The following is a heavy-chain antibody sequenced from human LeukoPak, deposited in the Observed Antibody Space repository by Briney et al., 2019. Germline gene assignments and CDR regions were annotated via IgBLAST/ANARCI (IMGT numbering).Heavy chain of an antibody. CDR3: ARSYYDTSGYLGVGTFDI. V-gene: IGHV5-51*01. J-gene: IGHJ3*02. Sequence: GESLKISCKGSRYSFTSYWIGWVRQMPGKGLEWMGVIYPGDSDTRYIPSFQGQVTISADISTAYLQWSSLKASDTAMYYCARSYYDTSGYLGVGTFDIWGQGTMVTVSS. CDR2: IYPGDSDT. CDR1: RYSFTSYW. D-gene: IGHD3-22*01.